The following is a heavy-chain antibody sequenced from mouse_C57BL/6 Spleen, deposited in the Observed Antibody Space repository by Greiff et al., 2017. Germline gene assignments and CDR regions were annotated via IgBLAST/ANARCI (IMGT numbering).Heavy chain of an antibody. J-gene: IGHJ2*01. V-gene: IGHV1-82*01. CDR3: ARSGYYGSPFDY. CDR1: GYAFSSSW. CDR2: IYPGDGDT. D-gene: IGHD1-1*01. Sequence: VKLVESGPELVKPGASVKISCKASGYAFSSSWMNWVKQRPGKGLEWIGRIYPGDGDTNYNGKFKGKATLTAAKSSSTAYMQLSSLTSEDSAVYFCARSGYYGSPFDYWGQGTTLTVSS.